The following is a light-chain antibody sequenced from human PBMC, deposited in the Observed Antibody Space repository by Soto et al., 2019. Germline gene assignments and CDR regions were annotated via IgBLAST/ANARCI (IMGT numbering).Light chain of an antibody. CDR3: QNYNSAPFT. CDR2: AAS. J-gene: IGKJ3*01. V-gene: IGKV1-27*01. Sequence: DIQMTQSPSSLSASVGDRVAITCRASQGISNYLAWYQQKPGKVPKLLIYAASTLQSGDPSRFSGSGSGTDFTLTISSLLPEDFATYYCQNYNSAPFTFRPWTKVHIK. CDR1: QGISNY.